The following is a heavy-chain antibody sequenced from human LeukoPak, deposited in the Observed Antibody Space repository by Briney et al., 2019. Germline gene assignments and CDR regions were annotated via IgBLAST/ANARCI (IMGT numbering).Heavy chain of an antibody. CDR1: GFISSSYW. V-gene: IGHV3-7*03. D-gene: IGHD5-12*01. Sequence: GGSLRLSCAASGFISSSYWMSWVRQAPGKGLEWVANIKKDGSEKYYVDSVKGRFTISRDNAKNSLYLQMNSLRVEDTAVYWCARGLYSGTTFYFDYWGQRTLVTVSS. CDR3: ARGLYSGTTFYFDY. J-gene: IGHJ4*02. CDR2: IKKDGSEK.